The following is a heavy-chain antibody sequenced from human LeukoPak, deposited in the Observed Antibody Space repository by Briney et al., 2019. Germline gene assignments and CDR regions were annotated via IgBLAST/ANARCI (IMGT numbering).Heavy chain of an antibody. CDR2: IYYSGST. J-gene: IGHJ3*02. D-gene: IGHD6-13*01. CDR3: ARAAALDAFDI. CDR1: GGSISSYY. Sequence: PSETLSLTCTVSGGSISSYYWSWIRQPPGKGLEWIGYIYYSGSTNYNPSLKSRVTISVDTSKNQFSLKLSSVTAADTAVHYCARAAALDAFDIWGQGTMVTVSS. V-gene: IGHV4-59*01.